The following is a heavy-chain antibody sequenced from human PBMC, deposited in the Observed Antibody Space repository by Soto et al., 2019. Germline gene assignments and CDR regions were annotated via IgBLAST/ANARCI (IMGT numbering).Heavy chain of an antibody. D-gene: IGHD4-17*01. J-gene: IGHJ5*02. CDR2: IYNSGST. Sequence: SETLSLTCAVSGGYISGGYYSWSWIRQPPGKGLEWIGFIYNSGSTYYNSSLESRVTISVDTSKNQFSLKLSSVTAADTAVYYCARGSTVGGWFDPWGQGTLVTVSS. V-gene: IGHV4-30-2*05. CDR1: GGYISGGYYS. CDR3: ARGSTVGGWFDP.